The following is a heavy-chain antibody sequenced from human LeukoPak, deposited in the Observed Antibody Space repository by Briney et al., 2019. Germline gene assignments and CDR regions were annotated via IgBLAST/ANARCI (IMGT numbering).Heavy chain of an antibody. V-gene: IGHV1-2*02. J-gene: IGHJ4*02. CDR3: AILYSVYDPVDY. CDR2: INPNSGGT. Sequence: GASVKVSCKASGYTFTVYYMHWVRQAPGQGLEWMGWINPNSGGTNYAQKFQGRVTVTRDTSISTAYMELSSLRSDDTAFYYCAILYSVYDPVDYWGQGTLVTVSS. D-gene: IGHD5/OR15-5a*01. CDR1: GYTFTVYY.